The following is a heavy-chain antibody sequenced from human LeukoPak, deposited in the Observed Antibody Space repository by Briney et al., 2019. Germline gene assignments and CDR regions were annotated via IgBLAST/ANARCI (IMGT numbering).Heavy chain of an antibody. Sequence: SETLSLTCTVSGGSISNDYWSWIRQSAGKGLEWIGRNYSSRTTTYNPSLKSRVTMSVDTSKNQFSLNLNSVTAADTAVYFCARGLTGSTGFDPWGQGTLVTVSS. CDR1: GGSISNDY. V-gene: IGHV4-4*07. CDR3: ARGLTGSTGFDP. J-gene: IGHJ5*02. CDR2: NYSSRTT. D-gene: IGHD1-7*01.